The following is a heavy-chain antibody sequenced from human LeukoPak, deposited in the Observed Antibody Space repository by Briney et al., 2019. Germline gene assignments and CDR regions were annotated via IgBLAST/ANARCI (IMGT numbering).Heavy chain of an antibody. CDR3: ARALTTFDAFDI. J-gene: IGHJ3*02. D-gene: IGHD4-11*01. CDR1: GFTFSSYG. CDR2: IWYDGSNK. V-gene: IGHV3-33*01. Sequence: GGSLRLSCAASGFTFSSYGMHWVRQAPGKGLEWVAVIWYDGSNKYYADSVKGRFTISRDNSKNTLYLQMNSLRAEHTAVYYCARALTTFDAFDIWGQGTMVTVSS.